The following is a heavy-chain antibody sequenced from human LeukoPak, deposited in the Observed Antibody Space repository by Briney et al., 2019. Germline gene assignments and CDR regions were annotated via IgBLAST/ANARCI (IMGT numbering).Heavy chain of an antibody. Sequence: GGSLRLSCAASELTLSSNYMSWIRQAPGRGLEWVSFIYSGGSTYYADSVKGRFTISRDNAKNSLYLQMNSLRAEDTAVYYCARDYDRYYMDVWGKGTTVTVSS. CDR3: ARDYDRYYMDV. J-gene: IGHJ6*03. CDR1: ELTLSSNY. D-gene: IGHD3-3*01. V-gene: IGHV3-53*01. CDR2: IYSGGST.